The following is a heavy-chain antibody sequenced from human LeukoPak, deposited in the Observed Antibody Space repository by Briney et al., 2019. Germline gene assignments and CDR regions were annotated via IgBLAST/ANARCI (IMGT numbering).Heavy chain of an antibody. CDR2: INHSGST. Sequence: PSETLSLTCAVYGGSFSGYYWSWIRHPPGKGLEWIGEINHSGSTNYNPSLKSRVSISADTSKHQFSLKLSSVTAADTAVYHCARANDILTGSPFDYWGQGTLVTVSS. CDR1: GGSFSGYY. D-gene: IGHD3-9*01. CDR3: ARANDILTGSPFDY. V-gene: IGHV4-34*01. J-gene: IGHJ4*02.